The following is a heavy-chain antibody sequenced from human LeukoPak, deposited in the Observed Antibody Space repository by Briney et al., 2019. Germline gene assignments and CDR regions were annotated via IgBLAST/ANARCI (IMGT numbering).Heavy chain of an antibody. CDR3: ARGPMVRTNLFDY. Sequence: GGSLRLSCAASGFTFSSYAMHWVRQAPGKGLEWVAVISYDGSNKYYADSVKGRFTISRDNSKNSLYLQMNSLRAEDTAVYYCARGPMVRTNLFDYWGQGTLVTVSS. J-gene: IGHJ4*02. CDR2: ISYDGSNK. V-gene: IGHV3-30*04. CDR1: GFTFSSYA. D-gene: IGHD3-10*01.